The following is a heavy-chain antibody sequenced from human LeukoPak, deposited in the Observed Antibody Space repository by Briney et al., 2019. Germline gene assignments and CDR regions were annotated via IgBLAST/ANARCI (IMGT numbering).Heavy chain of an antibody. CDR1: GGSFSGYY. J-gene: IGHJ6*02. CDR3: ARGGYYYGMDV. CDR2: IYHSGST. V-gene: IGHV4-34*01. Sequence: SETLSLTCAVYGGSFSGYYWSWIRQPPGKGLEWIGEIYHSGSTNYNPSLKSRVTISVDRSKNQFSLKLSSVTAADTAVYYCARGGYYYGMDVWGQGTTVTVSS.